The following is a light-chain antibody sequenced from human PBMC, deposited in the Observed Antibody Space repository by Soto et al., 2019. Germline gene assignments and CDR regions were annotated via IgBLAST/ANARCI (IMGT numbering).Light chain of an antibody. CDR1: QSISSY. CDR2: AAS. V-gene: IGKV1-39*01. J-gene: IGKJ2*01. Sequence: DIQMTQSPSSLSASVGDRVTITCRASQSISSYLNWYQQKPRKAPELLIYAASSLQSEVPSRFSGSGSGTDFTLTISSLQPEDFATYYCQQSYSIPFTFVQGTSLEIK. CDR3: QQSYSIPFT.